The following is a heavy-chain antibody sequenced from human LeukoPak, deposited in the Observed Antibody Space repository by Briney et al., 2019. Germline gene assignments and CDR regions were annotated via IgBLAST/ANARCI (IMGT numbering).Heavy chain of an antibody. Sequence: GGSLRLSCAASGFTFSSYSMNWVRQAPGKGLEWVSSISSSSSYIYYADSVKGRFTISRDNAKNSLYLQMNSLRAEDTAVYYCARVVGSPYYYYMDVWGKGTTATVSS. CDR2: ISSSSSYI. D-gene: IGHD1-26*01. J-gene: IGHJ6*03. V-gene: IGHV3-21*01. CDR3: ARVVGSPYYYYMDV. CDR1: GFTFSSYS.